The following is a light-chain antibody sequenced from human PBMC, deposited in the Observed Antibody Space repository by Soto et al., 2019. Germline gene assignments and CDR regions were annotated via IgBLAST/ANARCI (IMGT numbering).Light chain of an antibody. CDR2: AAS. Sequence: DIQMTQSPSSLSASVGDRVTITCRASQGISNYLAWYQQIPGKVPKRLISAASTLQSGVPSRFSGSGSGTDFTLTISSLQPEDVATYYCQKYTNVPAFGGGTKVAIK. CDR3: QKYTNVPA. CDR1: QGISNY. V-gene: IGKV1-27*01. J-gene: IGKJ4*01.